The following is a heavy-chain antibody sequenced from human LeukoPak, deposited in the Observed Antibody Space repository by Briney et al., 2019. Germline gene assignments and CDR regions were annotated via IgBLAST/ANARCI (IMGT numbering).Heavy chain of an antibody. J-gene: IGHJ3*02. Sequence: GGSLRLSCAASGFTFDDYAMHWVRQAPGKGLEWVSGISWNSGSIGYADSVKGRFTISRDNAKNSLYLQMNSLRAEDTALYYCARDNDATIFSTFDIWGQGTMVTVSS. CDR3: ARDNDATIFSTFDI. D-gene: IGHD3-10*02. V-gene: IGHV3-9*01. CDR2: ISWNSGSI. CDR1: GFTFDDYA.